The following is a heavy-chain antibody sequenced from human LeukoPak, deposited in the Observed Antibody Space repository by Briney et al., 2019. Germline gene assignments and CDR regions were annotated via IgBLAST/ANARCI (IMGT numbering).Heavy chain of an antibody. CDR2: ISAGGVTT. V-gene: IGHV3-23*01. CDR3: AAAVNTGRAEHY. Sequence: GGSLRLSCAASGFTFNSYAMSWVRQFPGKGLEWVSGISAGGVTTYYADSVKGRFTISRDNSKNTLFLHINSLSAEDTAVYYCAAAVNTGRAEHYWGQGTLVTVSS. J-gene: IGHJ4*02. D-gene: IGHD4-17*01. CDR1: GFTFNSYA.